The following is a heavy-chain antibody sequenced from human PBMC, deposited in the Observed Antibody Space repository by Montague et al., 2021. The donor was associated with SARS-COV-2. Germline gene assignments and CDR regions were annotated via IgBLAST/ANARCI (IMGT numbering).Heavy chain of an antibody. CDR2: MWNEGSKK. Sequence: SLRLSCAASGFTFRSYGMLWVRQAPGKGLEWVAVMWNEGSKKYYXDSVKGRFTISRDNSKNTLYLHMNSLKAEDTAVYYCAKETIAYGMDVWGQGTTVTVS. CDR1: GFTFRSYG. V-gene: IGHV3-33*06. D-gene: IGHD4/OR15-4a*01. J-gene: IGHJ6*02. CDR3: AKETIAYGMDV.